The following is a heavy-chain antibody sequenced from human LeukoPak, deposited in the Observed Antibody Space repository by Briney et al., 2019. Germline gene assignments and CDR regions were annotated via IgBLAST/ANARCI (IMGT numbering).Heavy chain of an antibody. V-gene: IGHV4-31*03. D-gene: IGHD3-3*01. CDR2: IYYSGST. Sequence: PSQTLSLTCTVSGGSISSGGYYWSWIRQHPGKGLEWIGYIYYSGSTNYNPSLKSRVTMSVDTSKNQFSLNLSSVTAADTAVYYCARMVFLEWYWFDPWGQGTLVTVSS. CDR1: GGSISSGGYY. J-gene: IGHJ5*02. CDR3: ARMVFLEWYWFDP.